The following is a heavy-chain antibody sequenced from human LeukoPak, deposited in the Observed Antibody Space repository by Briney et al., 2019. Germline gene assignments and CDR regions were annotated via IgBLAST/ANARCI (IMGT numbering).Heavy chain of an antibody. Sequence: GGSLRLSCEGSAFIFSGHWMNWVRQTPGKGLEWVANIRQDGNEKYYVDSVKGRFTISRDNAKISLYLQMNSLRAEDTAIYYCARDVRLRSMDVWGQGTTVTVSS. V-gene: IGHV3-7*03. D-gene: IGHD3-10*02. J-gene: IGHJ6*02. CDR3: ARDVRLRSMDV. CDR2: IRQDGNEK. CDR1: AFIFSGHW.